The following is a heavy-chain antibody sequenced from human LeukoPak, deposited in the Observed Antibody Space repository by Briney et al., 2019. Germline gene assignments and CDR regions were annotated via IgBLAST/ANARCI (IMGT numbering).Heavy chain of an antibody. CDR3: ARGVGGLGNMDV. D-gene: IGHD3-16*01. CDR2: MNPNSGNT. CDR1: GYTFTSYD. Sequence: ASVKVSCTASGYTFTSYDINWVRQATGQGLEWMGWMNPNSGNTGYAQKFQGRVTMTRNTSINTPYLQLSSLRSDDTAAYFCARGVGGLGNMDVWGEGTTVIVSS. J-gene: IGHJ6*03. V-gene: IGHV1-8*02.